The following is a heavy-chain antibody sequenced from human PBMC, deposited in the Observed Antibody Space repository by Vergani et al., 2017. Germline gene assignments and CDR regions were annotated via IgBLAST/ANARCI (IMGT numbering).Heavy chain of an antibody. CDR2: IYYSGST. J-gene: IGHJ5*02. D-gene: IGHD4-23*01. V-gene: IGHV4-59*01. CDR3: ARSGGYGGLVVDP. Sequence: QVQLQESGPGLVKPSETLSLTCTVSGGSISSYYWSWIRQPPGKGLEWIGYIYYSGSTNYNPSPKSRVTTSVDTSKNQFSLKLSSVTAASTAVYYCARSGGYGGLVVDPWGQGTLVTVSS. CDR1: GGSISSYY.